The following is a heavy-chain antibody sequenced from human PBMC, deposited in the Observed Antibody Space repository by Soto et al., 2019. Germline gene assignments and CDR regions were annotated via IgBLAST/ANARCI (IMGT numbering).Heavy chain of an antibody. CDR2: FVPIVGTT. J-gene: IGHJ4*02. CDR1: GGTFSSYT. CDR3: AIGSTYSGEFEF. V-gene: IGHV1-69*01. Sequence: VQLVQSGAEVKQPGSSVKVSCKASGGTFSSYTVTWVRQAPGQGLEWMGGFVPIVGTTDYSQNFQGRLTNTADEAATTGYIELSSLTSDDTARYYCAIGSTYSGEFEFWGQGALVTVSS. D-gene: IGHD1-26*01.